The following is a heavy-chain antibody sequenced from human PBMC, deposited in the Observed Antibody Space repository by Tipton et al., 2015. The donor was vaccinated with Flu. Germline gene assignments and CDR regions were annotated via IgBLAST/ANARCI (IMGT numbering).Heavy chain of an antibody. J-gene: IGHJ5*02. CDR3: AREVVGGIAVAGIPWFDP. CDR2: IYYSGST. CDR1: GGSISSYY. V-gene: IGHV4-59*01. D-gene: IGHD6-19*01. Sequence: TLSLTCTVSGGSISSYYWSWIRQPPGKGLEWIGYIYYSGSTNYNPSLKSRVTISVDTSKNQFSLKLSSVTAADTAVYYCAREVVGGIAVAGIPWFDPWGQGTLVTVSS.